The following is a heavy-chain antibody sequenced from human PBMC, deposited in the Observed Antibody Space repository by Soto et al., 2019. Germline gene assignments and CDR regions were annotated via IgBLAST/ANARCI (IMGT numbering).Heavy chain of an antibody. V-gene: IGHV1-69*13. CDR2: IIPIFGTA. J-gene: IGHJ5*02. Sequence: RASVKVSCKASGGTFSSYAISWVRQAPGQGLEWMGGIIPIFGTANYAQKFQGRVTITADESTSTAYMELSSLRSEDTAVYYCARHLRFGESVTTNWFDPWGQGTLVTVSS. CDR1: GGTFSSYA. CDR3: ARHLRFGESVTTNWFDP. D-gene: IGHD3-10*01.